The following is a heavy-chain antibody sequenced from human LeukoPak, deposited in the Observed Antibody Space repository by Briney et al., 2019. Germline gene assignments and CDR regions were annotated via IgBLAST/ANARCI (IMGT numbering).Heavy chain of an antibody. CDR2: IHYTGRT. CDR3: ARGMPDPQNSDYWRY. J-gene: IGHJ4*02. V-gene: IGHV4-59*13. Sequence: SETLSLTCTISRGSISTYYWSWIRQTPGTTLEWIGNIHYTGRTRYNPSLESRVTMSLDTPKNEFSLRLTSMTAADSAVYYCARGMPDPQNSDYWRYWGQGILVTVSS. CDR1: RGSISTYY. D-gene: IGHD3-22*01.